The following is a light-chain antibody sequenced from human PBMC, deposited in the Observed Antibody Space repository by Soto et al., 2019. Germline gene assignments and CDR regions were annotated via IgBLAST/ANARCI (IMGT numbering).Light chain of an antibody. Sequence: DIVLTQTPLSSPVTLGQPASISCRSSQSLVYSDGNTYLSWLQQRPGQPPRLLIYQVSNRFSGVPDRFSGSGAGTDFTLKISRVEAEAVGVYYCVQFAHFPRTFGQGTKVEIK. V-gene: IGKV2-24*01. CDR1: QSLVYSDGNTY. CDR3: VQFAHFPRT. CDR2: QVS. J-gene: IGKJ1*01.